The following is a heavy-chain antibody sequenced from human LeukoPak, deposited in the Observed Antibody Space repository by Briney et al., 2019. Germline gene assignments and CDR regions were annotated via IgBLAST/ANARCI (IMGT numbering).Heavy chain of an antibody. CDR2: IYYSGST. J-gene: IGHJ3*02. D-gene: IGHD6-19*01. CDR3: ARGYSSGWTTNPAHDAFDI. Sequence: PSETLSLTCAVYGGSFSGYYWSWIRQPPGKGLEWIGYIYYSGSTNYNPSLKSRVTISVDTSKNQFSLKLSSVTAADTAVYYCARGYSSGWTTNPAHDAFDIWGQGTMVTVSS. CDR1: GGSFSGYY. V-gene: IGHV4-59*08.